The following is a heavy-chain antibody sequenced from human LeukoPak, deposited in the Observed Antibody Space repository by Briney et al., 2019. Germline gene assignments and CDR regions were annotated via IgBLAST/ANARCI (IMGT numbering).Heavy chain of an antibody. CDR2: INPNSGGT. V-gene: IGHV1-2*02. CDR3: ARDPATKGSSSWYALGWFDP. D-gene: IGHD6-13*01. CDR1: GYTFTGYY. Sequence: GASVKVSCKASGYTFTGYYMHWVRQAPGQGLEWMGWINPNSGGTNYAQKFQGRVTMTRDTSISTAYMELSRLRSDDTAVYYCARDPATKGSSSWYALGWFDPWGQGTLVTVSS. J-gene: IGHJ5*02.